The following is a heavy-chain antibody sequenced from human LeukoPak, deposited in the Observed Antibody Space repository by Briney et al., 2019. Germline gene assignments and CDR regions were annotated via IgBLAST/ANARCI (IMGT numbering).Heavy chain of an antibody. J-gene: IGHJ1*01. CDR1: GFNFSIYG. Sequence: GTSLRLSCAASGFNFSIYGMHWVRQAPGKGLEWVALITSGSVNKYYADSVKGRFTVSRDNAKNSLFLRMNSLRAEDTAVYYCAKVQDGSATWFEYFQHWGQGTLVTVSS. V-gene: IGHV3-21*01. D-gene: IGHD3-9*01. CDR2: ITSGSVNK. CDR3: AKVQDGSATWFEYFQH.